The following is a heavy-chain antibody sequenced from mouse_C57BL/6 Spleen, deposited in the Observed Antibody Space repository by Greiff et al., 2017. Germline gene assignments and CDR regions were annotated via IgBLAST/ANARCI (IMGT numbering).Heavy chain of an antibody. Sequence: VHLVESGAELVKPGASVKMSCKASGYTFTTYPIEWMKQNHGKSLEWIGNFHPYNDDTKYNEKFKGKATLTVEKSSSTVYLELSRLTSDDSAVYYCARFGIYDGYYGYFDVWGTGTTVTVSS. J-gene: IGHJ1*03. CDR1: GYTFTTYP. CDR2: FHPYNDDT. D-gene: IGHD2-3*01. V-gene: IGHV1-47*01. CDR3: ARFGIYDGYYGYFDV.